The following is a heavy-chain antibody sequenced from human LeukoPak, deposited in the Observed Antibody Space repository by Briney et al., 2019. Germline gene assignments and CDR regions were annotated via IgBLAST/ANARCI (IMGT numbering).Heavy chain of an antibody. Sequence: GGSLRLSCAASGFTFSSYAMRWVRQAPGKGLEWVAVISYDGSNTYYADSVKGRFTISRDNSKNTLYLQMNSLRAEDTAVYYCARVGSWELVSYYFVYWGQGALVTVSS. CDR1: GFTFSSYA. CDR3: ARVGSWELVSYYFVY. D-gene: IGHD1-26*01. V-gene: IGHV3-30*04. CDR2: ISYDGSNT. J-gene: IGHJ4*02.